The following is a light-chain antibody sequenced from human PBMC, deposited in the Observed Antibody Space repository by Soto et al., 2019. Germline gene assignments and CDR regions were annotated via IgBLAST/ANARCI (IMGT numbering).Light chain of an antibody. V-gene: IGLV2-14*01. CDR3: SSYTRSGTFV. CDR1: PSDVGVYNF. Sequence: QSALTQPASVSGSPGQSITVSCTGTPSDVGVYNFVSWYQQHPGKSPKLIIYHVTDRPSGVSDRFSGSRSASTASLSISGLQAEDEADYYCSSYTRSGTFVFGTGTKLTVL. J-gene: IGLJ1*01. CDR2: HVT.